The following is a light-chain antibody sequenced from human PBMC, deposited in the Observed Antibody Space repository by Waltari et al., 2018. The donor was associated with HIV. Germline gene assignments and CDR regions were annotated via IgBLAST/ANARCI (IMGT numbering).Light chain of an antibody. Sequence: DIQMTQSPSTLSTSVGDRTTIPCRASHSIDTWLAWYQQKPGKAPKLLVYKTSSLQSGVPSRFSGSGSGTEFTLTISSLQPDDFATYYCQHYNTSSPWTFGQGTRVDI. J-gene: IGKJ1*01. CDR1: HSIDTW. CDR3: QHYNTSSPWT. V-gene: IGKV1-5*03. CDR2: KTS.